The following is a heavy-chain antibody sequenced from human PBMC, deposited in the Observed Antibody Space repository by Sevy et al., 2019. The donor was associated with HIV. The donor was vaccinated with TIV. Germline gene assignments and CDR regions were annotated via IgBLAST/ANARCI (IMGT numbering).Heavy chain of an antibody. V-gene: IGHV4-34*01. CDR2: INHSGST. J-gene: IGHJ6*03. CDR1: GGSFSGYY. D-gene: IGHD4-17*01. Sequence: SETLSLTCAVYGGSFSGYYWSWIRQPPGKGLEWIGEINHSGSTNYNPSLKSRVTISVDTSKNQFSLKLSSVTAADTAVYYCARGVLGYGDYCYYYMDVWGKGTTVTVSS. CDR3: ARGVLGYGDYCYYYMDV.